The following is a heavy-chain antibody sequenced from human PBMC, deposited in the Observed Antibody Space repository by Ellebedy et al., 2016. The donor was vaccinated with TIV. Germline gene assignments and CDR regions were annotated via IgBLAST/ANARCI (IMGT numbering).Heavy chain of an antibody. CDR3: ATEEPYYYDSSGHAFDI. D-gene: IGHD3-22*01. CDR1: GYSFTIYW. CDR2: IYPGDSDT. Sequence: GESLKISCKGSGYSFTIYWIAWVRQMPGKGLEWMGIIYPGDSDTRYSPSFQGQVTISADKSISTAYLQWSSLKASDPAMYYCATEEPYYYDSSGHAFDIWGQGTMVTVSS. J-gene: IGHJ3*02. V-gene: IGHV5-51*01.